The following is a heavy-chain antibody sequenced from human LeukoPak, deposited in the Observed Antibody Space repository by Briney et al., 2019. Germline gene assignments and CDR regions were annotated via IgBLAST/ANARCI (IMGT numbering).Heavy chain of an antibody. V-gene: IGHV3-74*03. CDR2: INSDGSSI. CDR3: AREGRVSGYDFDC. J-gene: IGHJ4*02. Sequence: GGSLRLSCAASGFTFRSYAIYWVRQAPGKGLVWVSRINSDGSSITYADSVKGRFTISRDNAKNTLYLQMNSLRVEDTAVYYCAREGRVSGYDFDCWGQGTLVTVSS. CDR1: GFTFRSYA. D-gene: IGHD5-12*01.